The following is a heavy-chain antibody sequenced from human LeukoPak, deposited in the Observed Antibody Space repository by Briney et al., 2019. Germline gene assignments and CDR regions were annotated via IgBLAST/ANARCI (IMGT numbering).Heavy chain of an antibody. Sequence: ASVKVSCKASGYTFTSYGISWVRQAPGQGLEWMGWISAYNGNTNYAQKLQGRVTMTTDTSTSTAYMELRSLRSDDTAVYYCARDVESKSGYYYYYYMDVWGKGTTVTVSS. CDR3: ARDVESKSGYYYYYYMDV. D-gene: IGHD2-21*01. CDR2: ISAYNGNT. J-gene: IGHJ6*03. CDR1: GYTFTSYG. V-gene: IGHV1-18*01.